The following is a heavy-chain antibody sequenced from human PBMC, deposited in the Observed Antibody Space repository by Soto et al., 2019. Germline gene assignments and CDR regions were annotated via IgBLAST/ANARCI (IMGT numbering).Heavy chain of an antibody. CDR2: ISGDATAK. V-gene: IGHV3-30-3*01. J-gene: IGHJ1*01. D-gene: IGHD3-22*01. Sequence: QVQLVESGGGLVQPGRSLRLSCAASGLTFSTSILHWVRQTPDKGLEWIALISGDATAKTYAESVKGRFTISRDNFKNTVFLEMNSLTADDTAVYYCAREDKSSGRAGTFQQWCQGTLVTVSA. CDR3: AREDKSSGRAGTFQQ. CDR1: GLTFSTSI.